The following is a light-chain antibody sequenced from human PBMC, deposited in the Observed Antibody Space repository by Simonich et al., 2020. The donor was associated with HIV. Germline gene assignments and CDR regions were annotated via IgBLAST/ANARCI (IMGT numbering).Light chain of an antibody. CDR3: QQYNNWPSPFT. CDR2: YAS. CDR1: QSVASN. J-gene: IGKJ3*01. V-gene: IGKV3-15*01. Sequence: EILMTQSPATLSVSPGERATLSCRASQSVASNLAWYQQKPGHAPRLLIYYASSRATGIPARFSGSGFGTEFTLTISSMQSEDFALYYCQQYNNWPSPFTFGPGTKVDIK.